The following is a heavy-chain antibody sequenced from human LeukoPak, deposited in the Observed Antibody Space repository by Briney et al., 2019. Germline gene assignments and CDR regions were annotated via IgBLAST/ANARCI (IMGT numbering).Heavy chain of an antibody. D-gene: IGHD6-19*01. CDR1: GFTFNRNA. J-gene: IGHJ4*02. Sequence: GGPLRLSCAASGFTFNRNAISWVREAPGKGLEWVSTIGGSGDKTFYADSVKGRYTISRDNSKNMLHLQMSSLTGEDTALYYCVRRGDASSGWGDHDYWGQGALVTVSS. CDR3: VRRGDASSGWGDHDY. V-gene: IGHV3-23*01. CDR2: IGGSGDKT.